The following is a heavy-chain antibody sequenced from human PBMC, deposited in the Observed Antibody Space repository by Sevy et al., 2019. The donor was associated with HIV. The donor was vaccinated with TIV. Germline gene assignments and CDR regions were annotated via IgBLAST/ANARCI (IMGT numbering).Heavy chain of an antibody. CDR1: GFTFSSYA. J-gene: IGHJ4*02. CDR3: AKFLELLFRFGYFDY. D-gene: IGHD2-15*01. Sequence: GGSLRLSCAASGFTFSSYAMSWVRQAPGKGLEWVSAISGSGGSTYYADSVKGRFTISRDNSKNTLYLQMNSLRAEDTAVYYCAKFLELLFRFGYFDYWGQGTLVTVSS. CDR2: ISGSGGST. V-gene: IGHV3-23*01.